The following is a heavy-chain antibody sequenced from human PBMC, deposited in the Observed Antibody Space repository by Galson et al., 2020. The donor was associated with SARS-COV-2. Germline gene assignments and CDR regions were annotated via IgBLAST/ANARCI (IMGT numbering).Heavy chain of an antibody. V-gene: IGHV4-4*02. Sequence: ASETLSLTCAVSGGSISSSNWWSWVRQPPGKGLEWIGEIYHSGSTNYNPSLKSRVTISVDKSKNQFSLKLSSVTAADTAVYYCARDSPAVAGLTDPGVGFSEGYYFDYWGQGTLVTVSS. CDR3: ARDSPAVAGLTDPGVGFSEGYYFDY. CDR1: GGSISSSNW. CDR2: IYHSGST. J-gene: IGHJ4*02. D-gene: IGHD6-19*01.